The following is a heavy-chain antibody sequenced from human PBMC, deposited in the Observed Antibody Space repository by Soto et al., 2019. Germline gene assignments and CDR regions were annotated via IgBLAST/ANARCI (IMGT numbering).Heavy chain of an antibody. D-gene: IGHD3-10*01. CDR1: GASISSYH. CDR3: ARDSPRSGGYGMDV. CDR2: IHYSGSA. V-gene: IGHV4-59*01. J-gene: IGHJ6*02. Sequence: SETLSLTCTVSGASISSYHWIWIRQPPGKGLEWIGYIHYSGSAYYNPSLKRRVTISADMSKSQFSLKLTSMTAADTAVYYCARDSPRSGGYGMDVWGQGTTVTVSS.